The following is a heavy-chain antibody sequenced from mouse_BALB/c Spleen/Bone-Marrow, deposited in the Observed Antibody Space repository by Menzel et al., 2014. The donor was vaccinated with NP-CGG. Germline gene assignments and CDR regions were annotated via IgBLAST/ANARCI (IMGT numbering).Heavy chain of an antibody. CDR3: ARLGYYGAMAY. CDR2: IKPDSRTI. V-gene: IGHV4-1*02. CDR1: RFDFSRYW. J-gene: IGHJ4*01. Sequence: EVMLVESGGGLVQPGGSLKLSCAASRFDFSRYWMTWVRQAPGKGLEWIGEIKPDSRTINYSPSLKEKFIISRDNAKXTLYLQMSKVRSEDTALYYCARLGYYGAMAYWGQGTSVTVSS. D-gene: IGHD1-1*01.